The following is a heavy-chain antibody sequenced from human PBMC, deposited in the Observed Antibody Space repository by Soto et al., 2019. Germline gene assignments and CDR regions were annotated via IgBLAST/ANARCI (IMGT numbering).Heavy chain of an antibody. CDR2: ISYDGSNK. D-gene: IGHD2-8*01. Sequence: GGSLRLSCAASVFTFISYAMHWVRQAPGKGLEWVAVISYDGSNKYYADSVKGRFTISRDNSKNTLYLQMNSLRAEDTAVYYCARDGYCTNGVCYYFDYWGQGTLVTVSS. V-gene: IGHV3-30-3*01. J-gene: IGHJ4*02. CDR3: ARDGYCTNGVCYYFDY. CDR1: VFTFISYA.